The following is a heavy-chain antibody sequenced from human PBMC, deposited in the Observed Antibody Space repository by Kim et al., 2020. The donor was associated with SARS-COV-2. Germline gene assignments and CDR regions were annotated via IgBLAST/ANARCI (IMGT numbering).Heavy chain of an antibody. J-gene: IGHJ4*02. Sequence: SETLSLTCTVSGDSLSSDYWSWNRQPTGKGLEWIGRNYTSGRTNYNPSLQSRVTMSVDMSKNQLSLKLSSVTAADTAVYYCASALGHWGQGTLVTVSS. CDR3: ASALGH. CDR2: NYTSGRT. CDR1: GDSLSSDY. D-gene: IGHD3-16*02. V-gene: IGHV4-4*07.